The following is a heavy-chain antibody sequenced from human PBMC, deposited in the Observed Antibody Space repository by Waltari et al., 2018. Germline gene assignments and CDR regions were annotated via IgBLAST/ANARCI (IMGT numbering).Heavy chain of an antibody. CDR3: ARGLSSSGWYGWFDP. Sequence: EAQLVESGGGLVQIGGSLRLSCAASGFTFSTYRMNWVRQAPGKGLEWVSYISSRSTIFYADSVKGRFTISRDNAKNSLYLQMNSLRAEDTAVYYCARGLSSSGWYGWFDPWGQGTLVTVSS. V-gene: IGHV3-48*04. D-gene: IGHD6-19*01. CDR1: GFTFSTYR. CDR2: ISSRSTI. J-gene: IGHJ5*02.